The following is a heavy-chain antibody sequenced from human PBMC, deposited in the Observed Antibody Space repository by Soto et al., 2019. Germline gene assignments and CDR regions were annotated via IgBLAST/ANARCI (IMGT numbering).Heavy chain of an antibody. CDR3: ARGGTDIVATITGNWFDP. Sequence: ASVKVSCKASGYTFTSYDINWVRQATGQGLEWMGWMNPNSGNTGYAQKFQGRVTMTRNTSISTAYMELSSLRSEDTAVYYCARGGTDIVATITGNWFDPWGQGTLVTVSS. CDR1: GYTFTSYD. V-gene: IGHV1-8*01. J-gene: IGHJ5*02. D-gene: IGHD5-12*01. CDR2: MNPNSGNT.